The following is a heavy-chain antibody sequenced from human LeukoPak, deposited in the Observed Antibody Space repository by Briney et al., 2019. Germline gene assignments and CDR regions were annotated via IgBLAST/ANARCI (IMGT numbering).Heavy chain of an antibody. CDR3: ANTGYCSGGSCFDY. CDR1: GFTFSSYG. CDR2: ISYDGSNK. Sequence: GGSLRLSCAASGFTFSSYGMHWVRQAPGKGLEWVAVISYDGSNKYYADSVEGRFTISRGNSKNTLYLQMNSLRAEDTAVYYCANTGYCSGGSCFDYWGQGTLVTVSS. V-gene: IGHV3-30*18. J-gene: IGHJ4*02. D-gene: IGHD2-15*01.